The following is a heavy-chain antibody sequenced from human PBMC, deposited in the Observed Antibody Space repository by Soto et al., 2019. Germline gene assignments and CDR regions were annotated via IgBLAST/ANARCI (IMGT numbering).Heavy chain of an antibody. CDR2: ISAYNGNT. CDR1: GYTFSGYA. J-gene: IGHJ4*02. D-gene: IGHD4-17*01. CDR3: ARPFGDYGDYAWSLRY. Sequence: QVQLVQSGAEVKKPGASVKVSCKASGYTFSGYAMGWVRQAPGHGLEWMGWISAYNGNTDYAQKFQVRVTMTTDTSTSTAYMELRSLTSDDTAVYYCARPFGDYGDYAWSLRYWGQGTLVTVSS. V-gene: IGHV1-18*01.